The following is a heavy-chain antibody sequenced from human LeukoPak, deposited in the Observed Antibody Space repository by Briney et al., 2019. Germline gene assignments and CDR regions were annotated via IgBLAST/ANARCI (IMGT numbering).Heavy chain of an antibody. CDR1: GYTLTELS. V-gene: IGHV1-24*01. CDR2: FDSEDGET. J-gene: IGHJ3*02. Sequence: GASVKVSCKFSGYTLTELSMHCVRQAPGKGLEWMGGFDSEDGETIYAQKFQGSVTMTAATSTDTAYMEMRSLSSEDTAVYSCATGAVGARWAFDIWGQGKMVTVSS. CDR3: ATGAVGARWAFDI. D-gene: IGHD1-26*01.